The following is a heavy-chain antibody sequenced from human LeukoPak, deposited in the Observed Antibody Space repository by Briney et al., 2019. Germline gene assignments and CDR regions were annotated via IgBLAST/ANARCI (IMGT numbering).Heavy chain of an antibody. CDR1: GGTFSSYA. CDR2: IIPIFGTA. Sequence: ASVKVSCKASGGTFSSYAISWVRQAPGQGLEWMGGIIPIFGTANYAQKFQGRVTITADESTSTAYMELSSLRSEDKAVYYCARDRGNSRSWYFFDYWGQGPLVPVSS. D-gene: IGHD6-13*01. V-gene: IGHV1-69*13. J-gene: IGHJ4*02. CDR3: ARDRGNSRSWYFFDY.